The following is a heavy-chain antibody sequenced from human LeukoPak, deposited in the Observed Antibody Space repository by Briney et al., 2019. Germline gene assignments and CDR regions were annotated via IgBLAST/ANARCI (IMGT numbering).Heavy chain of an antibody. CDR2: INHSGST. Sequence: PSETLSLTCAVYGGSFCGYYWSWIRQPPGKGLEWIGEINHSGSTNYNPSLKSRVTISVDTSKNQFSLKLSSVTAADTAVYYCARGPRGSWYFFWFDYWGQGTLVTVSS. J-gene: IGHJ5*01. V-gene: IGHV4-34*01. CDR1: GGSFCGYY. D-gene: IGHD6-13*01. CDR3: ARGPRGSWYFFWFDY.